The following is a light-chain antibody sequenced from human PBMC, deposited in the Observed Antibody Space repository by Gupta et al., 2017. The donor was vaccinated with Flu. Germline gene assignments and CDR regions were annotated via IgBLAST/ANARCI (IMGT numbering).Light chain of an antibody. Sequence: QSVLTQPPSASGTPGQRVIISCSGSSSNIGSNTVNWYQQLPGTAPKLLIYSNNQRPSGVPDRFSGSKSGTSASLAISGLQSEDEADYYCAAWDVSLNGHVVFGGGTKLTVL. J-gene: IGLJ2*01. V-gene: IGLV1-44*01. CDR2: SNN. CDR1: SSNIGSNT. CDR3: AAWDVSLNGHVV.